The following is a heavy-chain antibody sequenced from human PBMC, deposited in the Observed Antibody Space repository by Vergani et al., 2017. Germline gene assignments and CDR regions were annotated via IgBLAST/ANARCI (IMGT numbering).Heavy chain of an antibody. J-gene: IGHJ4*02. CDR1: GFTFSSYG. Sequence: QVQLVESGGGVVQPGRSLRLSCAASGFTFSSYGMHWVRQAPGKGLEWVAVISYDGSNKYYADSVKGRFTISKDNSKKTLYLQMNSLRAEDTAVYYCAKDLSGSYYRLEWAPDYWGQGTLVTVSS. CDR3: AKDLSGSYYRLEWAPDY. D-gene: IGHD1-26*01. V-gene: IGHV3-30*18. CDR2: ISYDGSNK.